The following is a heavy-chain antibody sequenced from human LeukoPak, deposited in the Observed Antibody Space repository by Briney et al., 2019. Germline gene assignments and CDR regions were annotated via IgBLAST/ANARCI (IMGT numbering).Heavy chain of an antibody. CDR2: INTDGSGT. CDR3: TRVITYFDY. Sequence: GGSLRLSCAASGFTFSNYWMHWVRQAPGKGLVWVSSINTDGSGTTYTDSVKGRFTISRDNAKNTLYLQMNGLTAEDTAVYYCTRVITYFDYWGQGTLDTVSS. D-gene: IGHD3-16*01. J-gene: IGHJ4*02. V-gene: IGHV3-74*01. CDR1: GFTFSNYW.